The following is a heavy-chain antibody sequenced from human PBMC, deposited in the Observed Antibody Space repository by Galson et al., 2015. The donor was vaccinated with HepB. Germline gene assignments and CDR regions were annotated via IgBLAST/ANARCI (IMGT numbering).Heavy chain of an antibody. D-gene: IGHD3-10*01. CDR1: GFTFGAYE. V-gene: IGHV3-48*03. Sequence: SLRLSCAASGFTFGAYEMNWVRQAPGKGLEWISYISSNGYMIYYAESEKGRFTVSRDNARDSLYLQMNSLRVEDTAVYYCVRDDALWSWYFDSWGQGILVTVSS. J-gene: IGHJ4*02. CDR2: ISSNGYMI. CDR3: VRDDALWSWYFDS.